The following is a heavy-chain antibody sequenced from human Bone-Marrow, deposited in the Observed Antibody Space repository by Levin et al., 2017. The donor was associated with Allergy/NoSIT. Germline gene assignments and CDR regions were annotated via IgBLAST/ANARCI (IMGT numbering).Heavy chain of an antibody. CDR2: ISGSGGST. J-gene: IGHJ4*01. CDR1: GFTFSSYA. Sequence: HPGGSLRLSCAASGFTFSSYAMSWVRQAPGKGLEWVSAISGSGGSTYYADSVKGRFPISRDNSKNTLYLQMNSLRAEDTAVYYCAKALRRDGYNSDFDYWGHGTLVTVSS. CDR3: AKALRRDGYNSDFDY. V-gene: IGHV3-23*01. D-gene: IGHD5-24*01.